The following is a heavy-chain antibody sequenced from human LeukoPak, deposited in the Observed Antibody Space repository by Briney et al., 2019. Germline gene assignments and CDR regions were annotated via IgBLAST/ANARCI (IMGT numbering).Heavy chain of an antibody. D-gene: IGHD5-18*01. V-gene: IGHV3-30*03. CDR2: ISRDGRNK. Sequence: PGGSLRLSCAAAGFTFSAFNIHWVRQAPGKGLEWVAVISRDGRNKYFADSVKGRFTISRDNSKNTLYLQMNSLRAEDTAVYYCARVDTAIAAFDYWGQGTLVTVSS. CDR1: GFTFSAFN. J-gene: IGHJ4*02. CDR3: ARVDTAIAAFDY.